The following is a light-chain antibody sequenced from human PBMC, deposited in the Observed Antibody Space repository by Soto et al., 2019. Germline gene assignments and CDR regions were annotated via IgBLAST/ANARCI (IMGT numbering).Light chain of an antibody. CDR1: SSDVGGYNF. J-gene: IGLJ1*01. Sequence: QSVLTQPPSASGSPGQSVTISCTGTSSDVGGYNFVSWYQQHPGKAPKLMIYEVDKRPSGVPDRFSGSKSGNTASLTVSGLQAEDEADYYCISDAVTTPYVFGTGTKVTVL. CDR2: EVD. V-gene: IGLV2-8*01. CDR3: ISDAVTTPYV.